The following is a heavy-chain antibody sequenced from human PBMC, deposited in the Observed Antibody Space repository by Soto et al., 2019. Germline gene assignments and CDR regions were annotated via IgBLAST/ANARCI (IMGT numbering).Heavy chain of an antibody. CDR1: GYTFTGHY. D-gene: IGHD2-21*02. J-gene: IGHJ4*02. CDR3: ARGPLVFAVVTANPLFDY. Sequence: ASVKVSCKASGYTFTGHYVHWVRQAPGQGLEWMGWINPNSGGTNYAQKFQGRVTMTRDTSINTAYMELSRLRSDGTALYYCARGPLVFAVVTANPLFDYWGQGTLVTVSS. V-gene: IGHV1-2*02. CDR2: INPNSGGT.